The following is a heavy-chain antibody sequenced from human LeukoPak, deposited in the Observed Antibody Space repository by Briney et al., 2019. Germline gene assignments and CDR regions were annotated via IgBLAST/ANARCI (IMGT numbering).Heavy chain of an antibody. V-gene: IGHV4-4*02. CDR3: ASVDYGDYGAN. CDR2: IYHSGST. Sequence: GSLRLSCAASGFTFSNYAMSWVRQPPGKGLEWIGEIYHSGSTNYNPSLKSRVTISVDKSKNQFSLKLSSVTAADTAVYYCASVDYGDYGANWGQGTLVTVSS. D-gene: IGHD4-17*01. CDR1: GFTFSNYAM. J-gene: IGHJ4*02.